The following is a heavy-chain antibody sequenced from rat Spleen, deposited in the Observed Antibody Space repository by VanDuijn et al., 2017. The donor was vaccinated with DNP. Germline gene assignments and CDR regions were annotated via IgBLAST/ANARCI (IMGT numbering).Heavy chain of an antibody. D-gene: IGHD1-7*01. CDR3: TRENWVLDY. V-gene: IGHV5-7*01. CDR1: GFTFSDYN. Sequence: EVQLVESGGGLVQPGRSLKLSCAAPGFTFSDYNMAWVRQAPKKGLEWVATISYDGSSTYYRESVKGRFTISRDNAKSTLYLQMDSLRSEDTATYYCTRENWVLDYWGQGVMVTVSS. CDR2: ISYDGSST. J-gene: IGHJ2*01.